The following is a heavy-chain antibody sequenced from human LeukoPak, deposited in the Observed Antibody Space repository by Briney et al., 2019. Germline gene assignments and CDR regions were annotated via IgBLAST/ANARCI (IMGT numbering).Heavy chain of an antibody. V-gene: IGHV3-21*01. J-gene: IGHJ6*03. CDR1: GFTFSDYS. D-gene: IGHD3-3*01. CDR2: ISTVSTYT. Sequence: GGSLRLSCAASGFTFSDYSINWVRQAPGKGLEWVSSISTVSTYTNYADSVKGRFSISRDNAKGLLYLQMSNLRDEDTGVYYCARDASGYFHYYYMDVWGKGTTVTVAS. CDR3: ARDASGYFHYYYMDV.